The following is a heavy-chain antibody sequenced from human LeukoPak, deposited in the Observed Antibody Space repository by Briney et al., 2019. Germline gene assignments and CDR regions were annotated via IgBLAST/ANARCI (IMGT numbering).Heavy chain of an antibody. CDR2: ISSSSSYT. V-gene: IGHV3-11*05. CDR1: GFTFSDYY. CDR3: AKGSYYDSSGSFYFDY. Sequence: GGSLRLSCAASGFTFSDYYMSWIRQAPGKGLEWVSYISSSSSYTNYTDSVKGRFTISRDNSKNTLYVQVNSLGTEDTAAYYCAKGSYYDSSGSFYFDYWGQGTLVTVSS. D-gene: IGHD3-22*01. J-gene: IGHJ4*02.